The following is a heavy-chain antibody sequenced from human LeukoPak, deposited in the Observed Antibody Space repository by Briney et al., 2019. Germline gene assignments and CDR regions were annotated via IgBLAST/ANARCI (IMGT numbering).Heavy chain of an antibody. Sequence: GGSLRLSCAASGFTFSSYEMNWVRQAPGKGLEWVSYITSGASTIYCADSVKGRFTISRDNAKNSLYLQMSSLRVEDTAVYYCARQDPELAYWGQGTLVTVSS. CDR1: GFTFSSYE. J-gene: IGHJ4*02. CDR2: ITSGASTI. CDR3: ARQDPELAY. D-gene: IGHD1-26*01. V-gene: IGHV3-48*03.